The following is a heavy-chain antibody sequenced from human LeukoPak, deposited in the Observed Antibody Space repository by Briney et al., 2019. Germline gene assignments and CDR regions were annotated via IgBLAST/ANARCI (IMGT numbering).Heavy chain of an antibody. D-gene: IGHD2-2*01. CDR3: ARGIRNQLLSEY. J-gene: IGHJ4*02. Sequence: GASVTVSCKTSGYTFSSFDVIWVRQAPGQGLEWIGWMNPNSLNTGYAQKFRGRVTMTGDTSISTAYMGLSSLISEDTAVYYCARGIRNQLLSEYWGQGSLVTVSS. CDR1: GYTFSSFD. CDR2: MNPNSLNT. V-gene: IGHV1-8*01.